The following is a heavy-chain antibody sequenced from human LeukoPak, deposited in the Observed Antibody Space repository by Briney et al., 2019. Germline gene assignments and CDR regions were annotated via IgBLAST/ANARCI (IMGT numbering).Heavy chain of an antibody. D-gene: IGHD3-3*01. Sequence: GASVKVSCKASGGTFSSYAISWVRQAPGRGLEWMGGIIPIFGTANYAQKFQGRVTITTDESTSTAYMELSSLRSEDTAVYYCARSNLEWLPVRYYMDVWGKGTTVTVSS. CDR2: IIPIFGTA. J-gene: IGHJ6*03. CDR3: ARSNLEWLPVRYYMDV. CDR1: GGTFSSYA. V-gene: IGHV1-69*05.